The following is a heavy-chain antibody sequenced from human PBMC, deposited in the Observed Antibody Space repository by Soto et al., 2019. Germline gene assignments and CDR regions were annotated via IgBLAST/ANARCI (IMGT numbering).Heavy chain of an antibody. J-gene: IGHJ6*02. CDR1: GFTFSSYG. Sequence: PGGSLRLSCAASGFTFSSYGMHWVRQAPGKGLEWVAVIWYDGSNKYYADSVKGRFTISRDNSKNTLYLQMNSLRAEDTAVYYCARELGPYYYYYGMDVWGQGTTVTVSS. D-gene: IGHD3-16*01. V-gene: IGHV3-33*01. CDR2: IWYDGSNK. CDR3: ARELGPYYYYYGMDV.